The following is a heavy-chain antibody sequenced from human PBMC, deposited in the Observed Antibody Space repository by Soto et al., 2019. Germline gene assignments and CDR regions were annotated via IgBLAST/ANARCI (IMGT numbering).Heavy chain of an antibody. Sequence: QVQLVQSGAEVKKPGASVKVSCKASGYTFTNQGISWVRQAPGQGLEWVGWISVLHGNTDYAQKFQGRVTMTTDTSTSTAYLELRSLRSDDTAVYYCARDPNLSSGRKIDYWGQGTQVTVSS. CDR3: ARDPNLSSGRKIDY. V-gene: IGHV1-18*01. CDR2: ISVLHGNT. D-gene: IGHD6-25*01. J-gene: IGHJ4*02. CDR1: GYTFTNQG.